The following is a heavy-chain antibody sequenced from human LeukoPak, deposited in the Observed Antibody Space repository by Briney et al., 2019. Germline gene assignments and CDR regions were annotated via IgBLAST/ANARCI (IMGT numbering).Heavy chain of an antibody. J-gene: IGHJ5*02. CDR1: GFTFSNYA. CDR3: AKDPDRYQLT. D-gene: IGHD2-2*01. CDR2: ISGTGGST. V-gene: IGHV3-23*01. Sequence: GGSLRLSCVGSGFTFSNYAMYWVRQAPGKGPQWVSTISGTGGSTYYVDSMKGRISISRDNSKNTLYLQMNSLRAEDTAVYYCAKDPDRYQLTWGQGTLVTVSS.